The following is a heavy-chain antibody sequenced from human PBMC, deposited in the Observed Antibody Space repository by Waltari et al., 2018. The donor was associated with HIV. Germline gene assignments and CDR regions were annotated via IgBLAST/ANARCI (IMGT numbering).Heavy chain of an antibody. V-gene: IGHV4-39*01. CDR1: GCSVRSSSYY. D-gene: IGHD2-2*01. J-gene: IGHJ5*02. CDR3: ALIVVVPAAKLNWFDP. CDR2: IYYSGNT. Sequence: LQLQESDPGLVKPSETLSLTCPVSGCSVRSSSYYWGWIRQPPGKGLEWIGIIYYSGNTYFNPSLKSRVTISVDTSKNQFSLKLSSVTAADTAVYYCALIVVVPAAKLNWFDPWGQGTLVTVSS.